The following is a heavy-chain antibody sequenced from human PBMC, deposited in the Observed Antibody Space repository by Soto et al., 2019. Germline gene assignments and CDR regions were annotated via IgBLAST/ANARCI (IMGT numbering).Heavy chain of an antibody. D-gene: IGHD2-8*01. J-gene: IGHJ4*02. CDR2: INPSGGST. Sequence: QVQLVQSGAEVKKPGASVKVSCKASGYTFTSYYMHWVRQAPGQGLEWMGIINPSGGSTSYAQKCQCRVTMTWDTSSSTVYMELSSLRSEDTAVYYCGRDMSVYCTNGVCYNFDYWGQGTLVTVSS. V-gene: IGHV1-46*03. CDR3: GRDMSVYCTNGVCYNFDY. CDR1: GYTFTSYY.